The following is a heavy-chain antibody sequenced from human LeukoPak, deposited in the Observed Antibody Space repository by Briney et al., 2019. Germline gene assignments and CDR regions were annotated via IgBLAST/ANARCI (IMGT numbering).Heavy chain of an antibody. Sequence: GESLQISCQGSGYSFTSYWISWVRQMPGKGLEWMGRIDPSDSYTNYSPSFQGHVTISADKSISTAYLQWSSLKASDTAMYYCARHPHYYDSSGYETWGQGTLVTVSS. CDR3: ARHPHYYDSSGYET. V-gene: IGHV5-10-1*01. J-gene: IGHJ4*02. CDR1: GYSFTSYW. D-gene: IGHD3-22*01. CDR2: IDPSDSYT.